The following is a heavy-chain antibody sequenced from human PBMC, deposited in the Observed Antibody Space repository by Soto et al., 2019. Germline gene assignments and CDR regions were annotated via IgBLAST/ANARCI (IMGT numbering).Heavy chain of an antibody. J-gene: IGHJ5*02. CDR2: ISAYNGNT. D-gene: IGHD3-9*01. V-gene: IGHV1-18*01. CDR1: GYTFTSYG. Sequence: ASVKVSCKASGYTFTSYGISWVRQAPGQGLERMGWISAYNGNTNYAQKLQGRVTMTTDTSTSTAYMELRSLRSDVTAVYYCVRLFFSILFYWLCEPPGWFD. CDR3: VRLFFSILFYWLCEPPGWFD.